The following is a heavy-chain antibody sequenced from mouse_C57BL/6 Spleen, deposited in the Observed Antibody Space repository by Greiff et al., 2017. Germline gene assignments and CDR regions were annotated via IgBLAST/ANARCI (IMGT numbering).Heavy chain of an antibody. CDR2: INPNNGGT. V-gene: IGHV1-18*01. CDR1: GYTFTDYN. J-gene: IGHJ1*03. Sequence: VHVKQSGPELVKPGASVKIPCKASGYTFTDYNMDWVKQSHGKSLEWIGDINPNNGGTIYNQKFKGKATLTVDKSSSTAYMELRSLTSEDTAVYYCARWGYYGSRVDWYFDVWGTETTVTVSS. D-gene: IGHD1-1*01. CDR3: ARWGYYGSRVDWYFDV.